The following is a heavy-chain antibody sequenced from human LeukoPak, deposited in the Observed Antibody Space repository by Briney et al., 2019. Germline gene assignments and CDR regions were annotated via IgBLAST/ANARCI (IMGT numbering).Heavy chain of an antibody. V-gene: IGHV1-69*13. J-gene: IGHJ6*02. Sequence: ASVNVSCKASGGTFSSYAISWVRQAPGQGLEWMGGIIPIFGTANYAQKFQGRVTITADESTSTAYMELSSLRSEDTAVYYCARGFDCSSTSCPFITGTLFQDYYYYGMDVWGQGTTVTVSS. CDR3: ARGFDCSSTSCPFITGTLFQDYYYYGMDV. D-gene: IGHD2-2*01. CDR2: IIPIFGTA. CDR1: GGTFSSYA.